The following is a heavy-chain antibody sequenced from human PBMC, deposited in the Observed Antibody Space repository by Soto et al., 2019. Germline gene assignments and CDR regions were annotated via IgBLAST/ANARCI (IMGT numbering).Heavy chain of an antibody. CDR3: ARDLIADTGIDY. V-gene: IGHV4-34*01. D-gene: IGHD6-13*01. CDR1: GGSFSGYY. CDR2: INHSGST. J-gene: IGHJ4*02. Sequence: PSETLSLTFAVYGGSFSGYYWSWIRQPPGKGLEWIGEINHSGSTNYNPSLKSRVTISVDTSKNQFSLKLSSVTAADTAVYYCARDLIADTGIDYWGQGTLVTVS.